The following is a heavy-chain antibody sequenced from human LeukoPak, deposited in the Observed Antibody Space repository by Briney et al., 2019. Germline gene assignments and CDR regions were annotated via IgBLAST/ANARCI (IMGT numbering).Heavy chain of an antibody. Sequence: SVKVSCKASGFTFTSSAMQWVRQARGQRLEWIGWIVVGSGNTNYAQKFQERVTITRDMSTSTAYMELSSLRSGDTAVYYCAANGYSGYDYYYYYYGMDVWGQGTTVTVSS. J-gene: IGHJ6*02. CDR3: AANGYSGYDYYYYYYGMDV. V-gene: IGHV1-58*02. D-gene: IGHD5-12*01. CDR2: IVVGSGNT. CDR1: GFTFTSSA.